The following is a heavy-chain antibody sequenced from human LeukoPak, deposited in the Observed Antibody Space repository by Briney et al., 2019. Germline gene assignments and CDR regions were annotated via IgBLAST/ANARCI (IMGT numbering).Heavy chain of an antibody. J-gene: IGHJ4*02. V-gene: IGHV3-53*01. CDR2: IYSGGST. CDR1: GFTVSSNY. CDR3: AKEYYYDGSGYSPRFDY. D-gene: IGHD3-22*01. Sequence: GGSLRLSCAASGFTVSSNYMSWVRQAPGKGLEWVSVIYSGGSTYYADSVKGRFTISRDNSKNTLYLQMNSLRVEDTAIYYCAKEYYYDGSGYSPRFDYWGQGILVTVSS.